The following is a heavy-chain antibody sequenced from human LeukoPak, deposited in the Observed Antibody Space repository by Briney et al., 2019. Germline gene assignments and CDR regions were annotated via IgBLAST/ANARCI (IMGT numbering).Heavy chain of an antibody. CDR3: ARTHDY. J-gene: IGHJ4*02. CDR2: IYYSGST. Sequence: SETLSLTCAVYGGSFSGYYWSWIRQPPGKGLEWIGSIYYSGSTYYNPSLKSRVTISVDTSKNQFSLKLSSVTAADTAVYYCARTHDYWGQGTLVTVSS. V-gene: IGHV4-34*01. CDR1: GGSFSGYY.